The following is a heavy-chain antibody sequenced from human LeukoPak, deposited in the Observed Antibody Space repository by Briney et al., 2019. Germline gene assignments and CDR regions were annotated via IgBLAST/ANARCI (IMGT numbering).Heavy chain of an antibody. J-gene: IGHJ6*02. CDR2: MNPNSGNT. CDR1: GYTFTSYD. D-gene: IGHD3-9*01. CDR3: ARGRHSGIYDILTGSFYGMDV. V-gene: IGHV1-8*01. Sequence: ASVKVSCKASGYTFTSYDINWVRQATGQGLEWMGWMNPNSGNTGYAQKFQGRVTMTRNTSISTAYMELSSLRSEDTAVYYCARGRHSGIYDILTGSFYGMDVWGQGTTVTVSS.